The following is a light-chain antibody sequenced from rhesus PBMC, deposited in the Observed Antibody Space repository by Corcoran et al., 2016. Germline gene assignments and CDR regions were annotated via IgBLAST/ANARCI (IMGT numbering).Light chain of an antibody. V-gene: IGKV1-74*01. Sequence: DIQMTQSPSSLSASVGDRVTITCRASENVNNYLNWYRQKPGKAPQLLIYKASRLQSGVPSRFSGSGYGTDYTFPISSLQPEAVATSYCQPNYCTPALTFGGGTKVELK. CDR2: KAS. J-gene: IGKJ4*01. CDR1: ENVNNY. CDR3: QPNYCTPALT.